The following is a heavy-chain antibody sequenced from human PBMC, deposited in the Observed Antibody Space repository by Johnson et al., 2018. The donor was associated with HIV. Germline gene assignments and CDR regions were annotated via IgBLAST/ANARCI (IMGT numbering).Heavy chain of an antibody. CDR3: TRGGGAYCGGDCLRTFDV. V-gene: IGHV3-20*04. D-gene: IGHD2-21*02. CDR2: INWNGGST. CDR1: GFTFDDYG. Sequence: VQLVESGGGLVQSGGSLRLSCGASGFTFDDYGMSWVRQAPGKGLEWVSGINWNGGSTGYADSVKGRFSISRDNSKNTLYLQMNSLTADDTAVYYCTRGGGAYCGGDCLRTFDVWGQGTMVTASS. J-gene: IGHJ3*01.